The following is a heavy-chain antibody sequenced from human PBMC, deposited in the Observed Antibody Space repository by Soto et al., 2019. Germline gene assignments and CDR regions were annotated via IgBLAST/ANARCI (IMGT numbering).Heavy chain of an antibody. CDR1: GGSISSYY. CDR2: IYYSGST. J-gene: IGHJ4*02. Sequence: QVQLQESGPGLVKPSETLSLTCTVSGGSISSYYWSWIRQPPGKGLEWIGYIYYSGSTNYNPSLKSRVTISVDTSKNQFSLKLSSVTAADTAVYYCARGVIEKTIFGVDDYFDYWGQGTLVTVSS. V-gene: IGHV4-59*01. CDR3: ARGVIEKTIFGVDDYFDY. D-gene: IGHD3-3*01.